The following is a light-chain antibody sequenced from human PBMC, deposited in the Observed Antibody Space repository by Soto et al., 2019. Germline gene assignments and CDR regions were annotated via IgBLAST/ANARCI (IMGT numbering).Light chain of an antibody. V-gene: IGLV2-14*01. J-gene: IGLJ1*01. CDR2: EVT. CDR3: TSYTTISTRV. Sequence: QSVLTQPASVSGSPGQSIAISCTGTSSDVGIYNYVSWYQQHPGKVPKLIIYEVTNRPSGVSNRFSGSKSGNTASLIISGLQAEDEADYYCTSYTTISTRVFGTGTKLTVL. CDR1: SSDVGIYNY.